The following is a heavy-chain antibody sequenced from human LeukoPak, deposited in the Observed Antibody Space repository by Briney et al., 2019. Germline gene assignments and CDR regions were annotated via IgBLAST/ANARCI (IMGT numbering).Heavy chain of an antibody. J-gene: IGHJ5*02. D-gene: IGHD3-3*01. CDR2: LRPDGRDK. V-gene: IGHV3-7*01. Sequence: PGGSLRLSCAASGFTFSYYWMTWVRQAPGKGLEWVANLRPDGRDKYYADSVKGRFTISRDNAKNSLYLQMNGLRAGDTAIYYCARDAYDDASESWGQGTLVTVSS. CDR3: ARDAYDDASES. CDR1: GFTFSYYW.